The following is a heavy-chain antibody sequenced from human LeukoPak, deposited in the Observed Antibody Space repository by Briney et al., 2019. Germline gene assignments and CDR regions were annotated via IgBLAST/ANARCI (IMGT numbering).Heavy chain of an antibody. CDR1: GFTFSSYA. V-gene: IGHV3-23*01. CDR2: ISGSGGST. D-gene: IGHD1-26*01. CDR3: AIYGGSYLVVHFDY. Sequence: GGSLRLSCAASGFTFSSYAMSWVRQAPGKGLEWVSGISGSGGSTYYADSVKGRFTISRDNSKNTLYLQMNSLRAEDTAVYYCAIYGGSYLVVHFDYWGQGTLVTVSS. J-gene: IGHJ4*02.